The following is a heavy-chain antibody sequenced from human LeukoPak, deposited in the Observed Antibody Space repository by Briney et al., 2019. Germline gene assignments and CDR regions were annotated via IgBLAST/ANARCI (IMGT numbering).Heavy chain of an antibody. Sequence: RPSETLSLTCTVSGDSISNYYWSWMRQPPGKGLEWIGYIYDSGSTTYNPSLKSRVTISVDTSKNQFSLKLSSVTAADTAVYYCARGGVLKSVDYWGQGTLVTVSS. CDR3: ARGGVLKSVDY. V-gene: IGHV4-59*01. J-gene: IGHJ4*02. D-gene: IGHD3-16*01. CDR2: IYDSGST. CDR1: GDSISNYY.